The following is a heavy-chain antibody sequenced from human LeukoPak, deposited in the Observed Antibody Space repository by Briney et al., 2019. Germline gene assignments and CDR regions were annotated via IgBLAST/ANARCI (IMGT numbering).Heavy chain of an antibody. D-gene: IGHD3-22*01. Sequence: GGSLRLSCAASGFTFSNYAMNWVRQAPGKGLEWVSTITDSGGRTFYADSLKGRFTISRDNSKKMLYLQMNSLRAEDTALYYCAKDPYYYDGSGYYYEYFLHWGQGTLVTVSS. V-gene: IGHV3-23*01. CDR1: GFTFSNYA. J-gene: IGHJ1*01. CDR3: AKDPYYYDGSGYYYEYFLH. CDR2: ITDSGGRT.